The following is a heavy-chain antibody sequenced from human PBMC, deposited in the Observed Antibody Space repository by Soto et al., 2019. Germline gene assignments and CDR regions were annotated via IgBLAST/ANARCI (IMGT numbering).Heavy chain of an antibody. CDR2: IYSGGST. J-gene: IGHJ4*02. CDR3: HGYGY. D-gene: IGHD5-12*01. V-gene: IGHV3-53*01. CDR1: GLSVTANY. Sequence: EVQVVESGGGLIQPGGSLRLSCEVSGLSVTANYMSWVRQAPGKGLEWVSVIYSGGSTYYVGSVKGRFSISRDISKNTLYLQMNSLRGEDTAVYYCHGYGYWGQGTLVTVSP.